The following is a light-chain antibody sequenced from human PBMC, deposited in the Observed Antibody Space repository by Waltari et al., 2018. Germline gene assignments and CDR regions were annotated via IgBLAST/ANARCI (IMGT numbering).Light chain of an antibody. Sequence: EIVLTQSPPTLSLSPGDRATLSCRASASVSSYLAWYQQKPGQAPRHLFDDTSNKATGIPARFTGSGYGTDFTLTISSLGPEDSAVYYCQQRSNWPITFGQGTRLEI. J-gene: IGKJ5*01. CDR1: ASVSSY. CDR2: DTS. CDR3: QQRSNWPIT. V-gene: IGKV3-11*01.